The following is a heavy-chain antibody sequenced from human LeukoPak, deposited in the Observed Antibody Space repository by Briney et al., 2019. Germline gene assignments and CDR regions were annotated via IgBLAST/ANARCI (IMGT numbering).Heavy chain of an antibody. CDR1: GGSISSYY. CDR3: ARATTLITGWFDP. CDR2: IYYSGST. J-gene: IGHJ5*02. D-gene: IGHD4-17*01. V-gene: IGHV4-59*01. Sequence: SETLSLTCTVSGGSISSYYWSWIRQPPGRGLEWIGYIYYSGSTNYNPSLKSRVTMSVDTSKNQFSLKLNSVTAADTAVYYCARATTLITGWFDPWGQGTLVTVSP.